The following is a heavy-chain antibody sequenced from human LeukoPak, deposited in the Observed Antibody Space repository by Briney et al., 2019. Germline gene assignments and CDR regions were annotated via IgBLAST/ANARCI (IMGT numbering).Heavy chain of an antibody. D-gene: IGHD3-3*01. V-gene: IGHV1-8*02. CDR2: MNPNSGDT. Sequence: ASVKVSCKASGYTFTSYGISWVRQAPGQELEWMGWMNPNSGDTGYPQKFQGRVTMTRYTSITTAYMELSSLRSEDTAVYYCARSGFGAGISFDLWGQGSLVTVSS. J-gene: IGHJ5*02. CDR3: ARSGFGAGISFDL. CDR1: GYTFTSYG.